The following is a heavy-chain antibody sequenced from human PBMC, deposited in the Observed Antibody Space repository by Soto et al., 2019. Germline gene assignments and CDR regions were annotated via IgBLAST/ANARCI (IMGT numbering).Heavy chain of an antibody. Sequence: EVQLVESGGGLVQTGGSLRLSCAASGFTFSAYWMSWVRQAPGKGLEWVANIKQAGIEKYYVDSVNGRFIISRDDAKNSLFLQVNSLRVEDTAVYYCAREKRANGYFEYWGQGTLVTVSS. V-gene: IGHV3-7*01. D-gene: IGHD6-25*01. CDR3: AREKRANGYFEY. J-gene: IGHJ4*02. CDR2: IKQAGIEK. CDR1: GFTFSAYW.